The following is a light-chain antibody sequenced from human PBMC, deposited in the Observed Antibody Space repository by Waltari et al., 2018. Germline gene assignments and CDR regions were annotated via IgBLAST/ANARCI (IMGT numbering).Light chain of an antibody. Sequence: SYVLTQPPAVSVAPGQTATITCGGDNMGSKSVHWYQKTPGQAPVLVVFDDSDRPSGIPERLSGSNSDNTATLSISRGEAGDEADYYCQVWDSSSDHWLFGGGTELTVL. V-gene: IGLV3-21*02. J-gene: IGLJ3*02. CDR3: QVWDSSSDHWL. CDR1: NMGSKS. CDR2: DDS.